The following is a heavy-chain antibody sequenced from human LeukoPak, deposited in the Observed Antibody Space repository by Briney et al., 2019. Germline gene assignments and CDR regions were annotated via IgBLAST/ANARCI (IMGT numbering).Heavy chain of an antibody. CDR1: GGTFSSYA. CDR2: IIPIFGTA. V-gene: IGHV1-69*13. J-gene: IGHJ3*02. Sequence: SVKVSCKASGGTFSSYAISWVRQAPGQGLEWMGGIIPIFGTANYAQKFQGRVTITADESTSTAYMELSSLRSEDTAVYYCARGVSRDGYNFLAFDIWGQGTMVTVSS. D-gene: IGHD5-24*01. CDR3: ARGVSRDGYNFLAFDI.